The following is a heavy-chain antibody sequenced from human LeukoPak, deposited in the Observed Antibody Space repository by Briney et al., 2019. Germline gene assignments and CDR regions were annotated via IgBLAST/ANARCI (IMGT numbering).Heavy chain of an antibody. CDR2: ISSSSSTI. Sequence: GGSLRLSCAASGFTFSRYSMSWVRQAPGKGLEWLSYISSSSSTIYYAASVKGRFTISRDNAKNLLYLQMNSQRAEDTAVHCCARVYYDRSGYSYLVYRVRGTMVTVSS. D-gene: IGHD3-22*01. J-gene: IGHJ4*02. CDR1: GFTFSRYS. V-gene: IGHV3-48*01. CDR3: ARVYYDRSGYSYLVY.